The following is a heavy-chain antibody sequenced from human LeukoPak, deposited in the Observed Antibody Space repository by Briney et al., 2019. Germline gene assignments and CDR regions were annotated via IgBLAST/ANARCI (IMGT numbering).Heavy chain of an antibody. CDR2: IIPILGIA. V-gene: IGHV1-69*04. Sequence: SVKVSCKASGGTFSSYAISWVRQAPGQGLEWMGRIIPILGIANYAQKFQGRVTITADKSTSTAYMELSSLRSEDTAVYYCARLGVVPAAMQERFDYWGQGTLVTVSS. D-gene: IGHD2-2*01. J-gene: IGHJ4*02. CDR1: GGTFSSYA. CDR3: ARLGVVPAAMQERFDY.